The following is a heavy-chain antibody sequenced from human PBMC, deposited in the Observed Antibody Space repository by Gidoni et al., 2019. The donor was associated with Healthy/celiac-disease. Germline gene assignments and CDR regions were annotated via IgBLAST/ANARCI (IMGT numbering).Heavy chain of an antibody. CDR1: RDSISSSSYY. CDR2: IYYSGST. CDR3: ARHRGDYYYYGMDV. Sequence: QLHLQESGPVLVKPSETLSLTCPFSRDSISSSSYYWGWIRPPPGKGLEWIGSIYYSGSTYYNPYLKSRVTISVDTSKNQFSLKLSYVTAADTAVYYCARHRGDYYYYGMDVWGQGTTVTVAS. V-gene: IGHV4-39*01. J-gene: IGHJ6*02.